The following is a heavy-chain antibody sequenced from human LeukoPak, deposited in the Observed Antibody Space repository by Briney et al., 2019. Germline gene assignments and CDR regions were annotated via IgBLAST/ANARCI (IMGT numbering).Heavy chain of an antibody. D-gene: IGHD3-16*01. J-gene: IGHJ4*02. CDR3: ARGSRGLDDY. CDR2: INHSGST. CDR1: GGSFSGYY. Sequence: SETLSLICAVYGGSFSGYYWSWIRHPPGKGLEWIGEINHSGSTNYNPSLKSRVTISVDTSKNQFSLKLSSVTAADTAVYYCARGSRGLDDYWGQGTLVTVSS. V-gene: IGHV4-34*01.